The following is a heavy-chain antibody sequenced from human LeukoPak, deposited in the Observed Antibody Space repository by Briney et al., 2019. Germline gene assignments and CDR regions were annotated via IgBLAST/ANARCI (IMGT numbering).Heavy chain of an antibody. J-gene: IGHJ6*03. D-gene: IGHD4/OR15-4a*01. CDR1: GYSFTRYW. CDR2: IYPADSDT. V-gene: IGHV5-51*01. CDR3: ARHEYGVLGYYYYMDV. Sequence: GESLKISCKGSGYSFTRYWIGWVRQMPGEGLEWMGIIYPADSDTRYSPSFQGQVTISVDKSISTAYLQWSSLRASDTAMYYCARHEYGVLGYYYYMDVWGKGTTVTVSS.